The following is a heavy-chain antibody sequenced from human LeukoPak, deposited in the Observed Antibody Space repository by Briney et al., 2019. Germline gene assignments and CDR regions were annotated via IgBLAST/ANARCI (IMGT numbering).Heavy chain of an antibody. CDR1: GYSISSSNW. V-gene: IGHV4-28*03. CDR2: IYYSGST. D-gene: IGHD3-10*01. CDR3: ARVIRGSGSEYFQH. J-gene: IGHJ1*01. Sequence: SDTLSLTCAVSGYSISSSNWWGWIRQPPGKGLEWIGYIYYSGSTYYQPSLKSRVTMSVDTSKNQFSLKLSSVTAADTAVYYCARVIRGSGSEYFQHWGQGALVTVSS.